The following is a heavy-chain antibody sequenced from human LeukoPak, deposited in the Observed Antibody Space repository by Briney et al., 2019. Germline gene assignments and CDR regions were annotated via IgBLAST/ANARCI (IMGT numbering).Heavy chain of an antibody. CDR3: ARGRYYDSSGYFDY. J-gene: IGHJ4*02. V-gene: IGHV3-48*02. CDR2: ISSSGSNI. Sequence: PGGSLRLSCAASGFXFSSHNINWVRQAPGKGLEWVSYISSSGSNIYYADSVKGRFTISRDNAKNSLFLQMNSLRDDDTAVYYCARGRYYDSSGYFDYWGQGTLVTVSS. D-gene: IGHD3-22*01. CDR1: GFXFSSHN.